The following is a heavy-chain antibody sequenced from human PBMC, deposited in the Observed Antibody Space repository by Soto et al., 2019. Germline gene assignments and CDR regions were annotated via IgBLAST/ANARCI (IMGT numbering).Heavy chain of an antibody. V-gene: IGHV4-30-4*01. J-gene: IGHJ5*02. CDR1: GGSISSGEYY. CDR2: ISYSGST. CDR3: ARVGYYCISTSCYFNWFDP. Sequence: SETLSLTCTVSGGSISSGEYYWTWIRQPPGKGLEWIGYISYSGSTHYSPSLKSRVSMTVDTSKNQFSLNLASVSAEDTAVYYCARVGYYCISTSCYFNWFDPWGQGTLVTVSS. D-gene: IGHD2-2*01.